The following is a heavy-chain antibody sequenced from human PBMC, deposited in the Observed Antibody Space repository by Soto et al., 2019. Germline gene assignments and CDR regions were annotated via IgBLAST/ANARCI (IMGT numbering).Heavy chain of an antibody. D-gene: IGHD3-16*01. Sequence: SVKVSCKVADGTRSSFGTSWVRQVPGQGLEWMGSIIPLYGTTNYAQRFRDRVAFIADDSTNMIYMELMSLRSDDTAIYYCARDIPTYYDSSFD. CDR2: IIPLYGTT. J-gene: IGHJ4*01. CDR3: ARDIPTYYDSSFD. CDR1: DGTRSSFG. V-gene: IGHV1-69*13.